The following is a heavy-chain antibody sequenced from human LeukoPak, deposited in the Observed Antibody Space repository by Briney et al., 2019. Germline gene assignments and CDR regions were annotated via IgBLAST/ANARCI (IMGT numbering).Heavy chain of an antibody. CDR1: GGSFSGYY. V-gene: IGHV4-34*01. CDR2: INHSGST. J-gene: IGHJ6*03. CDR3: ARGGRRVYYYYMDV. Sequence: SETLSLTCAVYGGSFSGYYWSWIRQPPGKGLEWIGEINHSGSTNYNPSLKSRVTISVGTSKNQFSLKLSSVTAADTAVYYCARGGRRVYYYYMDVWGKGTTVTVSS.